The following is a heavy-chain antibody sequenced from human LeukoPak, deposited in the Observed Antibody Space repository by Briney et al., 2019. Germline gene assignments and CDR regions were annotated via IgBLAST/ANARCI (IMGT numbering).Heavy chain of an antibody. J-gene: IGHJ4*02. CDR2: INPNSGGT. V-gene: IGHV1-2*02. D-gene: IGHD6-13*01. Sequence: ASVKVSCKVSGYTLTELSMHWVRQAPGKGLEWMGWINPNSGGTNYAQKFQGRVTMTRDTSISTAYMELSRLRSDDTAVYYCARVWGIAAAGTPDYWGQGTLVTVSS. CDR3: ARVWGIAAAGTPDY. CDR1: GYTLTELS.